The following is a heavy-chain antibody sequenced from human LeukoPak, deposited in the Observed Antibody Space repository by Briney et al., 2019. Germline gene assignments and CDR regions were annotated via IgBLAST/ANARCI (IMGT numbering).Heavy chain of an antibody. CDR3: ARVRDYYGSGSGWFDP. J-gene: IGHJ5*02. CDR2: INHSGST. V-gene: IGHV4-34*01. D-gene: IGHD3-10*01. Sequence: SETLSLTCAVYGGSFSGYYWSWIRQPPGKGLEWIGEINHSGSTNYNPSLKSRVTISVDTSKNQSSLKLSSVTAADTAVYYCARVRDYYGSGSGWFDPWGQGTLVTVSS. CDR1: GGSFSGYY.